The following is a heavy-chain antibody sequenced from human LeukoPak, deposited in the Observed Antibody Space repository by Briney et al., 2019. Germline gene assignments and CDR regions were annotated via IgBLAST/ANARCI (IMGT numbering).Heavy chain of an antibody. V-gene: IGHV4-61*02. J-gene: IGHJ6*02. CDR1: GGSVSSGPKY. CDR2: IHTSGTT. CDR3: ARALRQMATSYAYYYYGMDV. D-gene: IGHD5-24*01. Sequence: SETLSLTCTVSGGSVSSGPKYWSWIRQPAGKGLEWIGRIHTSGTTNYNPSLKSRVTISLDTSKNQFSLKLTSVTAADTAVYYCARALRQMATSYAYYYYGMDVWGQGTTDTVSS.